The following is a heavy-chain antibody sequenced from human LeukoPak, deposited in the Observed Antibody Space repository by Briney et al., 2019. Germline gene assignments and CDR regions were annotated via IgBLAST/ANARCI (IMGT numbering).Heavy chain of an antibody. CDR2: IYYSGST. CDR3: ARHILTGYYIGVPDAFDI. V-gene: IGHV4-59*08. D-gene: IGHD3-9*01. Sequence: PSETLSLTCTVSGGSISSYYWSWIRQPPGKGLEWIGYIYYSGSTNYNPSLKSRVTISVDTSKNQFSLRLSSVTAADTAVYYCARHILTGYYIGVPDAFDIWGQGTMVTVSS. J-gene: IGHJ3*02. CDR1: GGSISSYY.